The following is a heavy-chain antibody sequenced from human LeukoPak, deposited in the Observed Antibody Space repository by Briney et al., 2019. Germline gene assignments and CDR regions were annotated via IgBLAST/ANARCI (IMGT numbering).Heavy chain of an antibody. J-gene: IGHJ4*02. Sequence: GGSLRLSCAASGFTFSTYRMNWVRQAPGKGLEWVSSISSSSSDISYADSVKGRFTISRDNAKNSVYLQMNRLRAEDTAVYYCATGSSSSFDYWGQGTLVTVSA. CDR3: ATGSSSSFDY. V-gene: IGHV3-21*01. CDR2: ISSSSSDI. CDR1: GFTFSTYR. D-gene: IGHD6-13*01.